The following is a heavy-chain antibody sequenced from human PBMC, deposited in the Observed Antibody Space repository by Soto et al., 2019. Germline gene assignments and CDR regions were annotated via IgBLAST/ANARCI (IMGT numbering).Heavy chain of an antibody. D-gene: IGHD5-18*01. CDR2: IYHSGST. CDR1: GGSISSSNW. V-gene: IGHV4-4*02. J-gene: IGHJ6*02. Sequence: SETLSLTCAVSGGSISSSNWWSWVRQPPGKGLEWIGEIYHSGSTNYNPSLKSRVTISVDKSKNQFSLKLSSVTAADTAVYYCAGARKDEGYSYGHAYYYGMDVWGQGTTVTVSS. CDR3: AGARKDEGYSYGHAYYYGMDV.